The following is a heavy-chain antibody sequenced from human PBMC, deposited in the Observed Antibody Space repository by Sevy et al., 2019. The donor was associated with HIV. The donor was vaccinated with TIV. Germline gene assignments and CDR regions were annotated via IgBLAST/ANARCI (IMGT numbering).Heavy chain of an antibody. V-gene: IGHV3-30-3*01. D-gene: IGHD1-20*01. Sequence: GGSLRLSCAASGLTFSSHAMHWVRQAPGKGLEWVAVIPYEAGNTKYYAESVKGRFTISRDNSKNTLYLQMNSLRAEDTAVYFCARESGYSITYSPGGYWGQGTLVTVSS. CDR2: IPYEAGNTK. CDR3: ARESGYSITYSPGGY. CDR1: GLTFSSHA. J-gene: IGHJ4*02.